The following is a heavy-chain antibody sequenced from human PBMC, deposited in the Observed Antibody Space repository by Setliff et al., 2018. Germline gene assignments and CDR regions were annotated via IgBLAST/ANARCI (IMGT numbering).Heavy chain of an antibody. CDR1: GFTFSNYG. D-gene: IGHD3-3*01. Sequence: GGSLRLSCAASGFTFSNYGMHWARQAPGKGLEWVAFIRYDGSNKSYADSVKGRFTISRDNSNNTLYLQMNSLRGEDTAVYYCATWTGYSIDYWGQGTLVTVSS. J-gene: IGHJ4*02. CDR3: ATWTGYSIDY. V-gene: IGHV3-30*02. CDR2: IRYDGSNK.